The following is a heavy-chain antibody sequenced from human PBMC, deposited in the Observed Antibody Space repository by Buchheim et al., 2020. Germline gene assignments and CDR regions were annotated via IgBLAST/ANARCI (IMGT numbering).Heavy chain of an antibody. Sequence: EVQLVESGGDLVQPGGSLRLSCVASGFSISNDWMHWVRQAPGKGLEWVSHMNNDGTITNYAGSVRGRFTVSRDSAKNTLVLQMNSLRAEDTAVYYCAGGGYTGMAHWGQGTL. V-gene: IGHV3-74*01. CDR1: GFSISNDW. D-gene: IGHD3-16*02. CDR2: MNNDGTIT. J-gene: IGHJ4*02. CDR3: AGGGYTGMAH.